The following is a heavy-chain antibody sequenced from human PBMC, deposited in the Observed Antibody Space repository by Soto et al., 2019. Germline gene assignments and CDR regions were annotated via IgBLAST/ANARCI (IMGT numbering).Heavy chain of an antibody. CDR2: IYYSGST. V-gene: IGHV4-39*01. D-gene: IGHD5-12*01. Sequence: SETMSLTCTVSGGSISSSSYYWGWIRQPPGKGLEWIGSIYYSGSTYYNPSLKSRVTISVDTSKNQFSLKLSSVTAADTAVYFCARQYGYRMPNTFDPWAQRTRVPAPQ. J-gene: IGHJ5*02. CDR1: GGSISSSSYY. CDR3: ARQYGYRMPNTFDP.